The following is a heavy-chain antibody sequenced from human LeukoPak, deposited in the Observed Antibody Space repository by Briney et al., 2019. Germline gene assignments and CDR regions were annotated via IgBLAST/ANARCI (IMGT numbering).Heavy chain of an antibody. CDR1: GYTFTGYY. CDR2: INPNSGGT. D-gene: IGHD1-26*01. V-gene: IGHV1-2*02. Sequence: SVKVSCKASGYTFTGYYMHWVRQAPGQGLEWMGWINPNSGGTNYAQKFQGRVTMTRDTSISTAYMELSRLRSDDTAVYYCARDPYSGSYADYWGQGTLVTVSS. J-gene: IGHJ4*02. CDR3: ARDPYSGSYADY.